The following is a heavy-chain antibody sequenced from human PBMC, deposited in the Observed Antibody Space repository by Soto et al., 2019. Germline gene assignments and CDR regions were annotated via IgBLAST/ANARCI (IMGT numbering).Heavy chain of an antibody. CDR3: TTQNYDILTGSGMDV. J-gene: IGHJ6*02. V-gene: IGHV3-15*07. CDR1: GFTFGNAW. D-gene: IGHD3-9*01. Sequence: GSLRLSCAASGFTFGNAWMNWVRQAPGKGLEWVGRIKSKTDGGTTDYAAPVKGRFTISRDDSKNTLYLQMNSLKTEDTAVYYCTTQNYDILTGSGMDVWGQGTTVTVSS. CDR2: IKSKTDGGTT.